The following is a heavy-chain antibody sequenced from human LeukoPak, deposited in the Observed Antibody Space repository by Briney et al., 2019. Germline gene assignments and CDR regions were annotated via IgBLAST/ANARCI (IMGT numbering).Heavy chain of an antibody. CDR1: GYTFTSYG. Sequence: VASVKVSCQASGYTFTSYGISWVRQAPGQGLEWMGWISAYNGNTDYAQKLQGRVTMTTDTSTSTAYMELRSLRSDDTAVYYCARASYYDSSGYYPLGYWGQGTLVTVSS. D-gene: IGHD3-22*01. CDR2: ISAYNGNT. J-gene: IGHJ4*02. V-gene: IGHV1-18*01. CDR3: ARASYYDSSGYYPLGY.